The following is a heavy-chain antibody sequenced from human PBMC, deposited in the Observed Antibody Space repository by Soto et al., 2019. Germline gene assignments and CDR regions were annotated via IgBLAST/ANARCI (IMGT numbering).Heavy chain of an antibody. CDR2: IYWDDDK. J-gene: IGHJ6*02. V-gene: IGHV2-5*02. CDR1: GFSLSTIGMG. D-gene: IGHD2-21*02. CDR3: VQSRCGGDCLQSYSSHSYYGLDV. Sequence: QITLKESGPTLVKPTQTLTLTCTFSGFSLSTIGMGVGWIRQPPGKALEWLALIYWDDDKRYSPSLKIRLTVTKDTSKNQVVLTMTNMDPVDTATYYCVQSRCGGDCLQSYSSHSYYGLDVWGQGTTVTVSS.